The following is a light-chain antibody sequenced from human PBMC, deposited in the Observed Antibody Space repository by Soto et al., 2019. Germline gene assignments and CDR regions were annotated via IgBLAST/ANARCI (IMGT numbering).Light chain of an antibody. V-gene: IGKV3-20*01. J-gene: IGKJ4*01. Sequence: IVLTQSPGTLSLSPGERATLSCRASQSVTSIYLAWFQQKPGQAPRLLMYDVSSRATGIPDRFSGSGSGTDFTLTISRLELEDFAVYYCQLYDTSPTFGGGTKVEIK. CDR1: QSVTSIY. CDR3: QLYDTSPT. CDR2: DVS.